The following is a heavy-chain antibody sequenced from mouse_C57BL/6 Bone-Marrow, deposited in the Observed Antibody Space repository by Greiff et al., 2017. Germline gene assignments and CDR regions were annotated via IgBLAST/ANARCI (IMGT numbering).Heavy chain of an antibody. CDR1: GYTFTSYW. J-gene: IGHJ3*01. CDR2: IDPSDSYT. Sequence: QVQLQQPGAELVKPGASVKLSCKASGYTFTSYWMQWVKQRPGQGLEWIGEIDPSDSYTNYNQKFKGKATLTVDTSSSTAYMQLSSLTSEDSAVYYCAREGVLLRPFAYWGQETLVTVSA. V-gene: IGHV1-50*01. CDR3: AREGVLLRPFAY. D-gene: IGHD1-1*01.